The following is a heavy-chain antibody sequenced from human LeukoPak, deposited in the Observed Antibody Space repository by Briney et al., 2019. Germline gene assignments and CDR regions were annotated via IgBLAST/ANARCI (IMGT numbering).Heavy chain of an antibody. J-gene: IGHJ4*02. D-gene: IGHD4-23*01. CDR3: ARFDNYGGNSGRFDY. CDR1: GYSISSGYY. Sequence: SETLSLTCAVSGYSISSGYYWGWIRQPPGKGLEWIGSIYHSGCTYYNPSLKSRVTISVDTSKDQFSLKLSSVTAADTAVYYCARFDNYGGNSGRFDYWGQGTLVTVSS. V-gene: IGHV4-38-2*01. CDR2: IYHSGCT.